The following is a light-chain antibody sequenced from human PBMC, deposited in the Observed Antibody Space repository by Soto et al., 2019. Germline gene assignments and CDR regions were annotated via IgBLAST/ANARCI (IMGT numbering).Light chain of an antibody. CDR3: QQYNSYWRT. J-gene: IGKJ1*01. Sequence: DIHVTNSPSTLSASVGDTVTITCRPRQSVSGWLAWYQQKPGEGAKLLIYDASALPRGVPSRFSGSGSGTKFSLTIASLQPDDFATYYCQQYNSYWRTFGQGTKVDI. V-gene: IGKV1-5*01. CDR1: QSVSGW. CDR2: DAS.